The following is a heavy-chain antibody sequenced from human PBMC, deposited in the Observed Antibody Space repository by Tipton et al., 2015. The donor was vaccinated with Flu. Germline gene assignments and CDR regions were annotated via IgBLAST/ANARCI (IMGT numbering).Heavy chain of an antibody. CDR3: ARRKTVTTRLTYFDY. Sequence: TLSLTCTVSGGSMSSFYWSWIRQPAGKGLEWIGRMYTSGTAKYHPSFKSRVTMSVDTSKNQFSLKLSSVTAADTAFYYCARRKTVTTRLTYFDYWGQGTLVTVSS. J-gene: IGHJ4*02. V-gene: IGHV4-4*07. CDR1: GGSMSSFY. CDR2: MYTSGTA. D-gene: IGHD4-17*01.